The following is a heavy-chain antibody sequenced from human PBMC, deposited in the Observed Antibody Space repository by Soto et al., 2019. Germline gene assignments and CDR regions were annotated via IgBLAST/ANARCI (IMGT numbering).Heavy chain of an antibody. V-gene: IGHV1-18*01. J-gene: IGHJ5*02. CDR3: ARGVGSGTYYHQYHWFDP. CDR1: GYTFTNYG. Sequence: QVQLVQSGAEVKKPGASVKVSCKASGYTFTNYGISWVRQAPGQGLEWMGWINTYNGNTNHAQKLQGRVTMTTDTSTSTAYMELRSLRYDDTAVYYCARGVGSGTYYHQYHWFDPWGQGTLVTVSS. D-gene: IGHD3-10*01. CDR2: INTYNGNT.